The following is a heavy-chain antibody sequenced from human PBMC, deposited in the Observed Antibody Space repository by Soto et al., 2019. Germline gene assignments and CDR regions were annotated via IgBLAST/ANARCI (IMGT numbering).Heavy chain of an antibody. CDR3: IIGGVFVLDAFDI. CDR1: GYTSTSFD. V-gene: IGHV1-8*02. Sequence: ASVKVSCKASGYTSTSFDINWARQATGQGLEWMGWLNPNSNNTAYAQKFQGRVIMTWDTSRSTTYLELGSLRSEDTAVYYCIIGGVFVLDAFDIWGPGTMVTVSS. J-gene: IGHJ3*02. D-gene: IGHD3-16*02. CDR2: LNPNSNNT.